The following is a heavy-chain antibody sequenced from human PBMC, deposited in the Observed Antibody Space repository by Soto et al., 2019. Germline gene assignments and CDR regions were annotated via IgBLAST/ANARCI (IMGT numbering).Heavy chain of an antibody. CDR2: IYYSGST. CDR1: GGSISSSSYY. J-gene: IGHJ4*02. Sequence: SETLSLTCTVSGGSISSSSYYWGWIRQPPGKGLEWIGSIYYSGSTYYNPSLKSRVTISVDTSKNQFSLKLSSVTAADTAVYYCARCFQAMDPDTLDYWGQGALVTVSS. CDR3: ARCFQAMDPDTLDY. D-gene: IGHD5-18*01. V-gene: IGHV4-39*01.